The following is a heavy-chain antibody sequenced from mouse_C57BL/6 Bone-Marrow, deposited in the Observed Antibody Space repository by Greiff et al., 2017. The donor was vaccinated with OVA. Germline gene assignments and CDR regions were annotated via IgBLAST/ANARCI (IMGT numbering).Heavy chain of an antibody. V-gene: IGHV3-8*01. CDR1: GYSITSDY. CDR3: ARRGLGRGYYFDY. J-gene: IGHJ2*01. Sequence: DVQLVESGPGLAKPSQTLSLTCSVTGYSITSDYWNWIRKFPGNKLEYMGYISYSGSTYYNPSLKSRISITRDTAKTQYYLQLNSVTTEDTATYYCARRGLGRGYYFDYWGQGTTLTVSS. D-gene: IGHD4-1*01. CDR2: ISYSGST.